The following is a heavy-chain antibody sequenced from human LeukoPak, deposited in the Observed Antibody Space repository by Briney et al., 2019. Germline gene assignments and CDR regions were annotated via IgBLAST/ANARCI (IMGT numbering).Heavy chain of an antibody. CDR3: ARRCSSSSCHTP. V-gene: IGHV1-18*01. Sequence: PVRVSCKASGYSFTSYGTSWVRQAPEQGLDWMGWISPYNDNTNYAQKLQGRVTMTTDTSTSTAYMELRSLRSDDTAVYYCARRCSSSSCHTPWGQGTLVTVSS. D-gene: IGHD2-2*01. J-gene: IGHJ5*02. CDR1: GYSFTSYG. CDR2: ISPYNDNT.